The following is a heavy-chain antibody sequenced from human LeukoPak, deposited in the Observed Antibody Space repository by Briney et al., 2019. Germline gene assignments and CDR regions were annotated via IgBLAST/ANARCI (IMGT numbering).Heavy chain of an antibody. CDR3: AELGITMIGGV. V-gene: IGHV3-7*01. D-gene: IGHD3-10*02. CDR2: IKTDGSQI. CDR1: GFTFSNYW. J-gene: IGHJ6*04. Sequence: GGSLRLSCVASGFTFSNYWMTWVRQAPGKGLEWVANIKTDGSQIYYVDSVKGRFTISRDNAKNSLYLQMNSLRAEDTAVYYCAELGITMIGGVWGKGTTVTISS.